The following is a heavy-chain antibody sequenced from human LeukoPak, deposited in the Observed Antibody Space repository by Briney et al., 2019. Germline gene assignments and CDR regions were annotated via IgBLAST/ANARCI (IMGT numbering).Heavy chain of an antibody. CDR1: GVSISSGDYY. D-gene: IGHD1-26*01. V-gene: IGHV4-30-4*01. CDR2: IYYSGSA. CDR3: ARVLIGATIDY. J-gene: IGHJ4*02. Sequence: SQTLSLTCTVSGVSISSGDYYWSWIRQPPGKGLEWIAYIYYSGSAYYNPSLKSRVTISVDTSKDQFSLKLSSVTAADTAVYYCARVLIGATIDYWGQGTLVTVSS.